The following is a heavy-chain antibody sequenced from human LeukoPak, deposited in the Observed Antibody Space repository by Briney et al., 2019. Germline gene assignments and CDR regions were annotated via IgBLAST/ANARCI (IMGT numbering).Heavy chain of an antibody. Sequence: SETLSLTCTVSGGSVSNYYWSWIQQPAGKGLEWIGRVYTSGGTDYNPSLSSRVTMSVDTSKNHFSLKLSSVTAADTAIYYCAREHRDFVGDGYYYGCWGQGTLVTVSP. J-gene: IGHJ4*02. CDR2: VYTSGGT. CDR1: GGSVSNYY. D-gene: IGHD3-22*01. V-gene: IGHV4-4*07. CDR3: AREHRDFVGDGYYYGC.